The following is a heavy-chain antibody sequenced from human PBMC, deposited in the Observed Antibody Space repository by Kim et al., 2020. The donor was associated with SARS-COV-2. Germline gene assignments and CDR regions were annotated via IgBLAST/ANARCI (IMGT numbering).Heavy chain of an antibody. V-gene: IGHV3-21*01. CDR3: ARDDYSNYPPHFDY. Sequence: GGSLRLSCAASGFTFSSYSMNWVRQAPGKGLEWVSSISSSSSYIYYADSVKGRFTISRDNAKNSLYLQMNSLRAEDTAVYYCARDDYSNYPPHFDYWGQGTLVTVSS. D-gene: IGHD4-4*01. CDR1: GFTFSSYS. J-gene: IGHJ4*02. CDR2: ISSSSSYI.